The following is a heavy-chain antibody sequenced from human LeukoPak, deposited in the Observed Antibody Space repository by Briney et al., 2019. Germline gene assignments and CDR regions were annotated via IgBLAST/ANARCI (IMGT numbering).Heavy chain of an antibody. V-gene: IGHV1-2*02. CDR1: GYTFTGYY. J-gene: IGHJ4*02. D-gene: IGHD3-9*01. Sequence: GASVKVSCKASGYTFTGYYIHWVRQAPGQGLEWMGWINPNSGGTNYAQKFQGRVTMTRDTSISTSYMELSRLRSDDTAVYYCARDLRYFDWSLDYWGQGTLVTVSS. CDR3: ARDLRYFDWSLDY. CDR2: INPNSGGT.